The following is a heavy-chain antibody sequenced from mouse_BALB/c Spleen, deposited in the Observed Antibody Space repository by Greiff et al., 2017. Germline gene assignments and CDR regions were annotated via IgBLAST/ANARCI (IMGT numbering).Heavy chain of an antibody. Sequence: EVMLVESGPSLVKPSQTLSLTCSVTGDSITSCYWNWIRKFPGNKLEYMGYISYSGSTYYNPSLKSRISITRDTSKNQYYLQLNSVTTEDTATYYCARGDGPRIFDVWGAGTTVTVSS. CDR2: ISYSGST. CDR1: GDSITSCY. J-gene: IGHJ1*01. CDR3: ARGDGPRIFDV. V-gene: IGHV3-8*02. D-gene: IGHD2-3*01.